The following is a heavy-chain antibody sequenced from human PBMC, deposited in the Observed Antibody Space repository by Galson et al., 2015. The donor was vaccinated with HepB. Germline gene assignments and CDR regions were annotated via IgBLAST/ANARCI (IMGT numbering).Heavy chain of an antibody. CDR1: GFTFDDYG. Sequence: SLRLSCAASGFTFDDYGMSWVRQAPGKGLEWVSGINWNGGSTGYADSVKGRFTISRDNAKNSLYLQMNSLRAEDTALYYCARQPGYSSSWRSPYYFDYWGQGTLVTVSS. CDR3: ARQPGYSSSWRSPYYFDY. D-gene: IGHD6-13*01. V-gene: IGHV3-20*04. CDR2: INWNGGST. J-gene: IGHJ4*02.